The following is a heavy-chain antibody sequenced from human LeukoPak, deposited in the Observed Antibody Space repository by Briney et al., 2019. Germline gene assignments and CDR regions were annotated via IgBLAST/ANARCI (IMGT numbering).Heavy chain of an antibody. V-gene: IGHV3-23*01. J-gene: IGHJ4*02. Sequence: GRSLRLSCAASGFTFSSYAMSWVRQAPGKGLEWVSAISGSGGSTYYADSVKGRFTISRDNSKNTLYLQMNSLRAEDTAVYYCAKGVSGYSSGWYYFDYWGQGTLVTVSS. CDR1: GFTFSSYA. CDR2: ISGSGGST. D-gene: IGHD6-19*01. CDR3: AKGVSGYSSGWYYFDY.